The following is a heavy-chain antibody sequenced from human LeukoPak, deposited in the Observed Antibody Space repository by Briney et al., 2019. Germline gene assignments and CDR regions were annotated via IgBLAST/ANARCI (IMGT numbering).Heavy chain of an antibody. CDR2: IYYSGST. CDR1: GGSISSISSNNYH. Sequence: KASETLSLTCIVSGGSISSISSNNYHWGWIRQPPGKGLEWIGSIYYSGSTNYNPSLKSRVTISIDTSKNQFSLKLSSVTAADAAVYYWARVTLTGVGVVPAANWFAPGGRGPLVTVSS. V-gene: IGHV4-39*07. CDR3: ARVTLTGVGVVPAANWFAP. J-gene: IGHJ5*02. D-gene: IGHD2-2*01.